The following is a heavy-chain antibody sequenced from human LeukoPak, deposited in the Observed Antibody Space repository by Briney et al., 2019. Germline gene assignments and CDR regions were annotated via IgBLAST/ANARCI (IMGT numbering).Heavy chain of an antibody. CDR1: GYTFTNYA. V-gene: IGHV1-3*01. CDR3: ARERWHCRVNCYSVYYYALDV. CDR2: INPGNGDT. Sequence: DSVKVSCKGSGYTFTNYAVHWVRQAPGQRLEWLGWINPGNGDTKYSQNFQGRVTVTSDTSAATAYVELNSLTSEDTAVYYCARERWHCRVNCYSVYYYALDVWGQGTTVTVSS. D-gene: IGHD2-15*01. J-gene: IGHJ6*02.